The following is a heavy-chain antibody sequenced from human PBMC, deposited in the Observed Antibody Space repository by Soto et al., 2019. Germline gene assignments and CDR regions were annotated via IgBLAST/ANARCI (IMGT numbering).Heavy chain of an antibody. Sequence: ASVKVSCEVSGYTLTELSMHWVRQAPGKGLEWMGGFDPEDGETIYAQKFQGRVTMTEDTSTDTAYMELSSLRSEDTAVYYCATAGLGWFDPWRQGTPVTVFS. V-gene: IGHV1-24*01. CDR3: ATAGLGWFDP. J-gene: IGHJ5*02. CDR1: GYTLTELS. CDR2: FDPEDGET.